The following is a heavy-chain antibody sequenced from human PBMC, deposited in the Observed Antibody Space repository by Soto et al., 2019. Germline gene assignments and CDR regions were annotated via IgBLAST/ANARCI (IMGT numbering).Heavy chain of an antibody. CDR2: FYYGGSS. Sequence: SETLSLTCTVSGGAVRGDNYYWNWIRETPGKGLEWIGYFYYGGSSNYNPSLQSRVTISADTSKSQFSLNLSSVTAADTAIYYCARGLVSRSILAAFDIWGPGITVT. V-gene: IGHV4-61*01. J-gene: IGHJ3*02. D-gene: IGHD6-13*01. CDR1: GGAVRGDNYY. CDR3: ARGLVSRSILAAFDI.